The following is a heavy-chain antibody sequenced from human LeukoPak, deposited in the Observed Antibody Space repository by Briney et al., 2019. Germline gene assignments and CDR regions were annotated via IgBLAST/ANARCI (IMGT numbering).Heavy chain of an antibody. D-gene: IGHD3-3*01. J-gene: IGHJ4*02. CDR1: GGSISSYY. CDR3: ARVGFGVVIYFDY. V-gene: IGHV4-59*08. CDR2: IYYSGST. Sequence: PSETLSLTCTVSGGSISSYYWSWIRQPPGKGLEWIGYIYYSGSTYYNPSLKSRVTISVDTSKNQFSLKLSSVTAADTAVYYCARVGFGVVIYFDYWGQGTLVTVSS.